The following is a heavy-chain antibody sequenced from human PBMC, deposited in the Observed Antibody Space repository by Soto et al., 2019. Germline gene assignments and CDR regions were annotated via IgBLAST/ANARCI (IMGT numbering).Heavy chain of an antibody. D-gene: IGHD6-6*01. V-gene: IGHV3-53*01. J-gene: IGHJ3*02. CDR3: ARALAYSSSWPGLGALDI. CDR1: GFTVSSNY. Sequence: EVQLVESGGGLIQPGGSLRLSCAASGFTVSSNYMSWVRQAPGKGLEWVSVIYSGGSTYYADSVKGRFTISRDNSKNTLYLQMNSLRAEDTAVYYCARALAYSSSWPGLGALDIWGQGTMVTVSS. CDR2: IYSGGST.